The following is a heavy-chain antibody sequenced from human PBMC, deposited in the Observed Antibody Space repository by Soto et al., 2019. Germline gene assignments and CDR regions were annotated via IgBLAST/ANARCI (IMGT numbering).Heavy chain of an antibody. CDR2: IDSSSNYI. V-gene: IGHV3-21*01. Sequence: EVQLVESGGGLVKPGGSLRLSCAASGFTITTYSMTWVRQAPGKGLEWVSSIDSSSNYIYYADSVKGRFTISRDNAKNALYLKMTSLRAEDTAVYFCASLTYCSSSSCLIYYYGMDVWGQGTTVTVSS. CDR3: ASLTYCSSSSCLIYYYGMDV. CDR1: GFTITTYS. D-gene: IGHD2-2*01. J-gene: IGHJ6*02.